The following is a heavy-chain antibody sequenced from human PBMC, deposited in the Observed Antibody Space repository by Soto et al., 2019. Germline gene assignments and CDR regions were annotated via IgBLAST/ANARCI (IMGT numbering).Heavy chain of an antibody. Sequence: SETLSLTCTVSGGSISSGGYSWSWIRQHPGKGLEWIGYIYYSGSTYYNPSLKSRVTISVDTSKNQFSLKLSSVTAADTAVYYCAVVAYDSSGYYYYYFDYWGQGTLVTVSS. CDR2: IYYSGST. CDR1: GGSISSGGYS. V-gene: IGHV4-31*03. D-gene: IGHD3-22*01. CDR3: AVVAYDSSGYYYYYFDY. J-gene: IGHJ4*02.